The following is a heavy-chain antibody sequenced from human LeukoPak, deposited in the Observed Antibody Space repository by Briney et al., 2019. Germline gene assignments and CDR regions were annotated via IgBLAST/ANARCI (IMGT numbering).Heavy chain of an antibody. CDR1: GFAFSSFA. Sequence: GGSLRLSCAASGFAFSSFAMGWVRQSPGKGLEWLSTINGGGNTTFYSDSVKGRFTISRDNSKNTLYLHMDSLRPDDTATYYCTKELHVAVAVADYYYFYMDVWSRGTAVTVSS. V-gene: IGHV3-23*01. CDR2: INGGGNTT. J-gene: IGHJ6*03. CDR3: TKELHVAVAVADYYYFYMDV. D-gene: IGHD6-19*01.